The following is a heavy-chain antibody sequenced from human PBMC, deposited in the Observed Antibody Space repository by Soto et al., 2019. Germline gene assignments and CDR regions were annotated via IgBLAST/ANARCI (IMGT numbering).Heavy chain of an antibody. D-gene: IGHD3-10*01. J-gene: IGHJ5*02. V-gene: IGHV4-4*02. Sequence: QVRLQESGPGHVKPSGTLSLTCTVSGASISSSNWWNWVRQPPGKGPEWIGEIYHSGSTNYNPALQSRVTIGIDKSKNQFSLRLTSVTAADTAMYYCARLDDDPNFVNPVGGFHPWGQGTLVTVSS. CDR2: IYHSGST. CDR3: ARLDDDPNFVNPVGGFHP. CDR1: GASISSSNW.